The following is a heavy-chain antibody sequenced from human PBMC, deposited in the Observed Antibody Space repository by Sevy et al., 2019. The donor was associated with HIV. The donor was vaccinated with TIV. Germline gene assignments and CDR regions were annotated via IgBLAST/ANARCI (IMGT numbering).Heavy chain of an antibody. CDR3: ARGRGDPRADCFDY. V-gene: IGHV3-21*01. Sequence: GGSLRLSCAASGFNFNIYSMNWVRQAPGKGLEGVSSISGSSSYMFYADSVKGRFTISRDNAKNSLYLQMNSLRAEDTAVYYCARGRGDPRADCFDYWGQGTLVTVSS. J-gene: IGHJ4*02. CDR2: ISGSSSYM. CDR1: GFNFNIYS. D-gene: IGHD2-21*02.